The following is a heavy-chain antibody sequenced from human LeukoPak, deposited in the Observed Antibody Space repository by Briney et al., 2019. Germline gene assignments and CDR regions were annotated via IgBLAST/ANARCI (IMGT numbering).Heavy chain of an antibody. D-gene: IGHD6-19*01. CDR2: IYSGGST. CDR1: GFTVSSNY. CDR3: AKDLTSSGWYRRPDY. J-gene: IGHJ4*02. V-gene: IGHV3-66*01. Sequence: GGSLRLSCAASGFTVSSNYMSWVRQAPGKGLEWVSVIYSGGSTYYADSVKGRFTISRDNSKNTLYLQMNSLRAEDTAVYYCAKDLTSSGWYRRPDYWGQGTLVTVSS.